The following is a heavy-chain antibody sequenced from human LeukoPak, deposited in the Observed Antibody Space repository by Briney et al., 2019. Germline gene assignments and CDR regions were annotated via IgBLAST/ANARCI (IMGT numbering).Heavy chain of an antibody. J-gene: IGHJ4*02. CDR2: IIPIFGTA. CDR1: GGTFSSYA. Sequence: GASVKVSCKASGGTFSSYAISWVRQAPGQGLEWMGGIIPIFGTANYAQKFQGRVTIAADESTSTAYMELSSLRSEDTAVYYCARESYGDVGYFDYWGQGTLVTVSS. D-gene: IGHD4-17*01. CDR3: ARESYGDVGYFDY. V-gene: IGHV1-69*13.